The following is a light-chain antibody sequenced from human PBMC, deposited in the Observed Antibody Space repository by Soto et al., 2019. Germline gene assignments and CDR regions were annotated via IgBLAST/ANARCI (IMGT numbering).Light chain of an antibody. Sequence: DIQMTQSPSSLSASVGDKVTITCRASQSISSYLNWYQQKPGKAPKLLIYAASSLQSGVPSRFSGSGSGTDFTLTISSLQLHYFATHSCQQSYHIPRTFGQGTKLEIK. CDR1: QSISSY. J-gene: IGKJ2*01. V-gene: IGKV1-39*01. CDR3: QQSYHIPRT. CDR2: AAS.